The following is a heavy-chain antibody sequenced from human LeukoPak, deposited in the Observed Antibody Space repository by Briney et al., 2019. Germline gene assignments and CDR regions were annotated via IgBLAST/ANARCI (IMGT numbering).Heavy chain of an antibody. CDR3: ARDVAPIDWLDV. J-gene: IGHJ6*02. V-gene: IGHV3-74*01. D-gene: IGHD3-9*01. CDR1: GFTLTTYW. CDR2: LKSDGSST. Sequence: PGGSLRLSCAASGFTLTTYWMHWVRQAPGKGLVWVSRLKSDGSSTSYADSVKGRFTISRDNAKNTLYLQMNSLRAEDTAVYYCARDVAPIDWLDVWGQGTTVTVSS.